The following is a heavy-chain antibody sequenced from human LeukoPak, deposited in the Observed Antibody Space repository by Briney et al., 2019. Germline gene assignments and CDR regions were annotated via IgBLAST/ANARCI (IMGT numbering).Heavy chain of an antibody. CDR3: ATGSGLWSPDY. J-gene: IGHJ4*02. V-gene: IGHV3-74*01. CDR1: GFTFTSYW. Sequence: GGSLRLSCAAFGFTFTSYWMHWVRQTPGKGLVWVSRINTDGSSTSYADSVKGRFTISRDNAKNRLYVQMNSLRADDTAVYYCATGSGLWSPDYWGQGTLVTVSS. CDR2: INTDGSST. D-gene: IGHD5-18*01.